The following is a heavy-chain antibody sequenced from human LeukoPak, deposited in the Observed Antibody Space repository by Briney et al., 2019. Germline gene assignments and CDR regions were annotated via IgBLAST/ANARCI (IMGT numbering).Heavy chain of an antibody. Sequence: GGSLRLSCAASGFTFSSNWMSCVRQARGKWLQSVSQISGTGGARWYAGFARDRFTISRDNDKKTLYLQLSGMRVEDTAMYYCVKDPRDTYGTNWFVSWGQGTLLIVSS. V-gene: IGHV3-23*01. CDR2: ISGTGGAR. CDR1: GFTFSSNW. D-gene: IGHD2-21*01. J-gene: IGHJ5*01. CDR3: VKDPRDTYGTNWFVS.